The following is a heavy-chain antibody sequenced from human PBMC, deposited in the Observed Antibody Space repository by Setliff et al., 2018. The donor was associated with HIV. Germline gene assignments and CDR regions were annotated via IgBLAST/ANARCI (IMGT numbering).Heavy chain of an antibody. Sequence: PGESLKISCKALDYTFSTYWIGWVRQMPGEGLEWTGVIYPDDSNIRYNPSFQSQVTISADKSIATAYLEIHNLKASDTATYYCARRDGRSMNAFQIWGPGTKVTVSS. D-gene: IGHD6-13*01. CDR1: DYTFSTYW. V-gene: IGHV5-51*01. J-gene: IGHJ3*01. CDR2: IYPDDSNI. CDR3: ARRDGRSMNAFQI.